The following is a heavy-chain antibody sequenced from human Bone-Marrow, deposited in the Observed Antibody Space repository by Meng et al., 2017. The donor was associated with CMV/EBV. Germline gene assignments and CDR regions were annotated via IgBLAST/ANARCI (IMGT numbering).Heavy chain of an antibody. J-gene: IGHJ5*02. CDR2: TYYDGTT. CDR3: ARQTPDNGFDP. V-gene: IGHV4-31*03. D-gene: IGHD2-15*01. Sequence: CTVSGGALERAGYSWRSIRHLQEKGLEWIGYTYYDGTTHYDWSLRSRVTISVDTSKNQFSLKLSSVTAADTAVYYCARQTPDNGFDPWGQGALVTVSS. CDR1: GGALERAGYS.